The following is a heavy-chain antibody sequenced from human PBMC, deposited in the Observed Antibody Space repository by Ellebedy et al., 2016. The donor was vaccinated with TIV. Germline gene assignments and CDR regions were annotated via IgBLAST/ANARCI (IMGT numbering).Heavy chain of an antibody. V-gene: IGHV3-30*18. Sequence: PGGSLRLSCAASGFSFSTYGMLRARQAPGKGLEWVTVVSYDGSDQHYADSVKGRFTISRDNSENTLYLQMNSLRTEDTAVYYCAKVWREKQLLLSWFFDLWGRGTLVTVSS. CDR1: GFSFSTYG. CDR2: VSYDGSDQ. CDR3: AKVWREKQLLLSWFFDL. J-gene: IGHJ2*01. D-gene: IGHD2-15*01.